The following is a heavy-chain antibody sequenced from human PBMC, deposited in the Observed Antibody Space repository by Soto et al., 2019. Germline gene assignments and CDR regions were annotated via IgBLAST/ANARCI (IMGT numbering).Heavy chain of an antibody. CDR2: IYYSGST. V-gene: IGHV4-31*03. Sequence: QVQLQESGPGLVKPSQTLSLTCTVSGGSISSGGYYWSWLRQHPGKGLEWIGYIYYSGSTYYNPSLKSRVTLSVDTSKNLFSLKLGCVTAADTAMYYCASERLPLQILTGYYLLSDFDYWGQGTLVTVSS. D-gene: IGHD3-9*01. CDR3: ASERLPLQILTGYYLLSDFDY. CDR1: GGSISSGGYY. J-gene: IGHJ4*02.